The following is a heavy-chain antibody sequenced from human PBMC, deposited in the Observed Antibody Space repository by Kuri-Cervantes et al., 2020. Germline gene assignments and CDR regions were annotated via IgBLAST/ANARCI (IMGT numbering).Heavy chain of an antibody. CDR3: ARERPYYYYGMDV. Sequence: ASVKVSCKASGYTFTSYGISWVRQAPGQGLEWMGWISAYNGNTNYAQKLQGRVTMTTDTSTSIAYMELRSLRSDDTAVYYCARERPYYYYGMDVWGQGTTVTVSS. J-gene: IGHJ6*02. CDR1: GYTFTSYG. V-gene: IGHV1-18*01. CDR2: ISAYNGNT.